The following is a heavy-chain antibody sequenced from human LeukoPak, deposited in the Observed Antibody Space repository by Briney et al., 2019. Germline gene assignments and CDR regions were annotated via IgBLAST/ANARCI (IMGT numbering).Heavy chain of an antibody. Sequence: ASVKVSCKASGGTFSSYAISWVRQAPGQGLEWMGGIIPIFGTANYAQKFQGRVTITADESTSTAYMELSSLRSEDTAVYYCARVFGYCSSTSCYPARTSYNWFDPWGQGTLVTVSS. CDR3: ARVFGYCSSTSCYPARTSYNWFDP. V-gene: IGHV1-69*13. CDR2: IIPIFGTA. CDR1: GGTFSSYA. J-gene: IGHJ5*02. D-gene: IGHD2-2*01.